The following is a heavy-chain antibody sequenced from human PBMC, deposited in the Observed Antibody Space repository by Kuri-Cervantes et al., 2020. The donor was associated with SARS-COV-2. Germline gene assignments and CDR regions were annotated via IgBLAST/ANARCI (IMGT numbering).Heavy chain of an antibody. V-gene: IGHV3-49*03. D-gene: IGHD5-24*01. CDR2: IRSKAYGGTT. J-gene: IGHJ6*02. CDR3: ARLGLADGYNFYYYYYGMDV. CDR1: GFTFGDYA. Sequence: GGSLRLSCTASGFTFGDYAMSWFRQAPGKGLEWVGFIRSKAYGGTTEYAASVKGRFTISRDDSKSIAYLQMNSLKTEDTAVYYCARLGLADGYNFYYYYYGMDVWGQGTTVTVSS.